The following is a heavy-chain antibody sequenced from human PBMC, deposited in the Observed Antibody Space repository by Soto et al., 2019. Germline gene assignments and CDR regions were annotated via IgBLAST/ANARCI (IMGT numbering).Heavy chain of an antibody. Sequence: QVQLVESGGGLVRPGESLRLSCAASGFTFSDSSMNWIRQAPGKGLEWVSYISSGTSYTNYADSVKGRFTISRDNAKNSLFLHMNSLRAEDTAVYYCARSVVSSTRFDPWGQVTLVTVSS. CDR1: GFTFSDSS. CDR2: ISSGTSYT. CDR3: ARSVVSSTRFDP. V-gene: IGHV3-11*06. D-gene: IGHD6-13*01. J-gene: IGHJ5*02.